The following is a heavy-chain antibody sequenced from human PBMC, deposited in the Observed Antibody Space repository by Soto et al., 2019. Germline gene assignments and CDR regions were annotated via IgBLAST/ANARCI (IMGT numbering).Heavy chain of an antibody. Sequence: GGSLRLSCAASGFTFSSYSMTWLRQAPGKGLEWVSTISNSGGSTYYIDSVKGRFTISRDNSKNTVSLQMHSLRAEDTAVYYCAFDFWGRGTLVTVS. CDR2: ISNSGGST. CDR3: AFDF. CDR1: GFTFSSYS. J-gene: IGHJ4*01. V-gene: IGHV3-23*01.